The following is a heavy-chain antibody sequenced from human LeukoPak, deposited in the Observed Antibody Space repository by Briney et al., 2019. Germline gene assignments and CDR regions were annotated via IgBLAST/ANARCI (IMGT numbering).Heavy chain of an antibody. CDR2: VYYSGST. CDR3: ASGGLSWFDP. V-gene: IGHV4-39*07. Sequence: ETLSLTCTVSGGSITSRAYYWGWIRQPPGKGLEWIGSVYYSGSTYHNPSLKSRVTISVDTSKNQFSLKLSSVTAADTAVYYCASGGLSWFDPWGQGTLVTVSS. CDR1: GGSITSRAYY. J-gene: IGHJ5*02.